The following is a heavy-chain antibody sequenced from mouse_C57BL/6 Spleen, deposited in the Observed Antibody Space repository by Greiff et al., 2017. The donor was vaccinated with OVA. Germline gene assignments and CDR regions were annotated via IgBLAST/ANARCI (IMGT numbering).Heavy chain of an antibody. Sequence: QVQLKESGPGLVAPSQCLSITCTASGFSLTSYAISWVRQPPGKGLEWLGVIWTGGGTNYNSALKSKLNISKDNSNSQVFLKMNSLQTDDTARYYCARNYNYEDYYFDYWGQGTTLTVSS. V-gene: IGHV2-9-1*01. CDR2: IWTGGGT. D-gene: IGHD2-4*01. CDR1: GFSLTSYA. CDR3: ARNYNYEDYYFDY. J-gene: IGHJ2*01.